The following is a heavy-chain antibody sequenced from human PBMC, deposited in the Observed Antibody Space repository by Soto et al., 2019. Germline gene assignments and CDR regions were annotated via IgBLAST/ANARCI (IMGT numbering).Heavy chain of an antibody. V-gene: IGHV4-61*01. CDR1: GGSVSGGSYY. J-gene: IGHJ4*02. Sequence: SETLSLTCTVSGGSVSGGSYYWSWIRQPPGKGLEWIGYIYYSGSTNYNPSLKSRVTISVDTSKNQFSLKLSSVTAADTAVYYGGGGARYRGSPQGIFDSGGKGPLVTVPS. CDR2: IYYSGST. CDR3: GGGARYRGSPQGIFDS. D-gene: IGHD5-12*01.